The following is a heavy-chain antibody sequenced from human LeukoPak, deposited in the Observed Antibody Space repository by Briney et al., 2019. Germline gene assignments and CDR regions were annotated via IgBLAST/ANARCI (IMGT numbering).Heavy chain of an antibody. V-gene: IGHV1-2*02. D-gene: IGHD6-19*01. J-gene: IGHJ6*02. Sequence: ASVKVSCKASGYTFTGYYMHWVRQAPGQGLEWMGWINPNSGGTNYAQKFQGRVTMTTDTSTSTAYMELRSLRSDDTAVYYCARDPGIAVAGTSYYYYGMDVWGQGTTVIVSS. CDR2: INPNSGGT. CDR3: ARDPGIAVAGTSYYYYGMDV. CDR1: GYTFTGYY.